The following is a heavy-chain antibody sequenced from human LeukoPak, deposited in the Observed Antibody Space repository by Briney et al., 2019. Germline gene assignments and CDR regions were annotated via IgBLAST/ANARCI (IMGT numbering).Heavy chain of an antibody. Sequence: PGGSLRLSCAASVFTFSSYAMKWVRQAPGKGLEWVSFISASGSSTHYADSVKGRFTISRDNSNNTLYLQINSLRAEDTAAYYCAVWARYDFWTGYTLEYFDVWGKGTLVTVSS. CDR3: AVWARYDFWTGYTLEYFDV. V-gene: IGHV3-23*01. D-gene: IGHD3-3*01. CDR2: ISASGSST. CDR1: VFTFSSYA. J-gene: IGHJ4*02.